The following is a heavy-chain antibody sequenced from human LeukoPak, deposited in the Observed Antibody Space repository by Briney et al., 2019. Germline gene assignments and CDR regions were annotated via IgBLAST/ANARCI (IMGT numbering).Heavy chain of an antibody. CDR1: GYTFTSYD. J-gene: IGHJ6*02. Sequence: ASVKVSCKASGYTFTSYDINWVRQATGQGLEWMGWMNPNSGNTGYAQKFQGRVTMTRNTSISTAYMELSSLRSEDTAVYYCARGVKWQWLVRFYGMGVWGQGTTVTVSS. D-gene: IGHD6-19*01. CDR3: ARGVKWQWLVRFYGMGV. CDR2: MNPNSGNT. V-gene: IGHV1-8*01.